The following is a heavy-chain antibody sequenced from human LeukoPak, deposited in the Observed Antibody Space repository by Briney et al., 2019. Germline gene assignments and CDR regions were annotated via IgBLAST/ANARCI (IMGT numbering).Heavy chain of an antibody. Sequence: GGSLRLPCAASGFTFSDYYMSWIRQAPGKGLEWVSYIDGSSSRINYADSVKGRFTISRDNAKNSLFLQMNSLTVEDTAVYCCASRVAFDIWGLGTMVTVSS. CDR2: IDGSSSRI. CDR1: GFTFSDYY. V-gene: IGHV3-11*01. D-gene: IGHD3-3*01. J-gene: IGHJ3*02. CDR3: ASRVAFDI.